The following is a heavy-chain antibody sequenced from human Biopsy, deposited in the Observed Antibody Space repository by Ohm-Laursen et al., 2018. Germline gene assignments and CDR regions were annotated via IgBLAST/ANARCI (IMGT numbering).Heavy chain of an antibody. Sequence: SETLSLTCNVSGGDINNYYWSWIRQPAGKGLEWIGRIYPGGGTNYNPSLKSRVTMSVDTSTKQLSLRLRSVTAADTAMYYCASVVLGPTNDAFDLWGQGTMVVVSS. V-gene: IGHV4-4*07. CDR3: ASVVLGPTNDAFDL. CDR1: GGDINNYY. D-gene: IGHD3-22*01. CDR2: IYPGGGT. J-gene: IGHJ3*01.